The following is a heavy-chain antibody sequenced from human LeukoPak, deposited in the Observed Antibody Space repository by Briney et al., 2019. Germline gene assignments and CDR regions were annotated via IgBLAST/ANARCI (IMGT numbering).Heavy chain of an antibody. CDR3: ARDEGRSAERVDAFDI. V-gene: IGHV1-46*01. CDR2: INPSGGST. Sequence: ASVKVSCKASGYTFTGYYMHWVRQAPGQGLEWMGIINPSGGSTSYAQKFQGRVTMTRDMSTSTVYMELSSLRSEDTAVYYCARDEGRSAERVDAFDIWGQGTMVTVSS. D-gene: IGHD6-19*01. J-gene: IGHJ3*02. CDR1: GYTFTGYY.